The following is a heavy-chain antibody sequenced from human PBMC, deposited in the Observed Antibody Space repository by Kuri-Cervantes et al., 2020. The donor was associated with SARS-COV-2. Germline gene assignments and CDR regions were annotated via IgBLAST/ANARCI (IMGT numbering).Heavy chain of an antibody. Sequence: GESLKISCAASGLTFSSYSMNWVRQAPGKGLEWVSSISSSSSYIYYADSVKGRFTISRDNAKNSLYLQMNSLRAEGTAVYYSARDIVVVPAAIHYYYGMDVWGQGTTVTVSS. V-gene: IGHV3-21*01. CDR2: ISSSSSYI. CDR1: GLTFSSYS. J-gene: IGHJ6*02. CDR3: ARDIVVVPAAIHYYYGMDV. D-gene: IGHD2-2*02.